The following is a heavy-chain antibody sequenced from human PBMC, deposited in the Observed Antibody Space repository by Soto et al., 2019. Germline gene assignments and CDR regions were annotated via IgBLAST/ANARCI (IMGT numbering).Heavy chain of an antibody. D-gene: IGHD2-2*01. CDR2: IYYSGST. Sequence: SETLSLTCTVSGGSISSGGYYWSWIRQHPGKGLEWIGYIYYSGSTYYNPSLKSRVTISVDTSKNQFSLKLSSVTAADTAVYYCAREALVPAATLGALYGMDVWGQGTTVTVSS. CDR3: AREALVPAATLGALYGMDV. CDR1: GGSISSGGYY. J-gene: IGHJ6*02. V-gene: IGHV4-31*03.